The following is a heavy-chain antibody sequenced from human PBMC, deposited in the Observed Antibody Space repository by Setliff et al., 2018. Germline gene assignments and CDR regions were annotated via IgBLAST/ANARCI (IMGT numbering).Heavy chain of an antibody. CDR2: IYPDGTT. V-gene: IGHV4-4*08. CDR3: ARGINSVSWTPKY. D-gene: IGHD6-13*01. CDR1: DGSISSFY. Sequence: SETLSLTCSVSDGSISSFYWSWIRRPPGKGLEWIGYIYPDGTTNYNPSLKSRMTISLDMSKNQSSLTLRSVTAADTAMYYCARGINSVSWTPKYWGRGTLVTVSS. J-gene: IGHJ4*02.